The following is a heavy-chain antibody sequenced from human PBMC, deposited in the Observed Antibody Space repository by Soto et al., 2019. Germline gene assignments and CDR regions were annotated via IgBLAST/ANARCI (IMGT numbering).Heavy chain of an antibody. Sequence: ASVKVSCKASGGTFSSYAISWVRQTPGQGLEWMGGIIPIFGTANYAQKFQGRVTITADESTSTAYMELNSLRAEDTALYYCEKMLAYGDPGYYFDYWGQGTLVTVSS. CDR3: EKMLAYGDPGYYFDY. CDR2: IIPIFGTA. CDR1: GGTFSSYA. J-gene: IGHJ4*02. V-gene: IGHV1-69*13. D-gene: IGHD4-17*01.